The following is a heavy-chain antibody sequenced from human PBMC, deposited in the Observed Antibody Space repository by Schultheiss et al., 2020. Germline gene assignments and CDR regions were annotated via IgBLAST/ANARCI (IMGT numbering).Heavy chain of an antibody. D-gene: IGHD1-26*01. V-gene: IGHV4-34*01. CDR3: ARLVSRDY. CDR2: INHSGAT. Sequence: SETLSLTCAVYGESFSDYYWTWIRQPPGKGLEWIGEINHSGATNYNPSLKSRVTISLDTSKNRFSLKLSSVTAADTAVYYCARLVSRDYWGQGTLVTVSS. J-gene: IGHJ4*02. CDR1: GESFSDYY.